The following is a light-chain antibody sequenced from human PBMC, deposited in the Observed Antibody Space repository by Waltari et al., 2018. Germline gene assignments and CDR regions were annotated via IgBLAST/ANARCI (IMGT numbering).Light chain of an antibody. Sequence: IVMTQSPAPLSVSPGERATLPSQASPSVSSNLAWYQQKPGQAPRPLNYDASTRASGIPARFSGSGSGTEFTLTISSLQSEDFAGYYGQHYNNWPRALGPGTKVDIK. J-gene: IGKJ3*01. V-gene: IGKV3-15*01. CDR2: DAS. CDR3: QHYNNWPRA. CDR1: PSVSSN.